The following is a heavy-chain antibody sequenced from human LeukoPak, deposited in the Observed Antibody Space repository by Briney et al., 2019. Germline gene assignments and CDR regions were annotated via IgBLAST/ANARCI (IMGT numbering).Heavy chain of an antibody. CDR3: ARDNWNYGSSMDV. V-gene: IGHV4-59*01. CDR2: IYYSGST. CDR1: GGTISSYY. Sequence: SETLSLTCSVSGGTISSYYWSWIRQPPGKGLEWIGYIYYSGSTNYNPSLKSRVTISVDTSKNQFSLKLSSVTAADTAVYYCARDNWNYGSSMDVWGQGTTVTVSS. D-gene: IGHD1-7*01. J-gene: IGHJ6*02.